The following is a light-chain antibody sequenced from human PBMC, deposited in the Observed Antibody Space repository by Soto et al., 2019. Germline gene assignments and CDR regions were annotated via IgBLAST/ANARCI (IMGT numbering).Light chain of an antibody. CDR3: QQYNSYSRT. CDR1: QSISSW. Sequence: DIQRTQSPSTPSAPVGVRVNITCRASQSISSWLAWYQQKPGKAPKLLIYDASSLESGVPSRFSGSGSGTEFTLTISSLQPDDFATYYCQQYNSYSRTFGQGTKVDIK. J-gene: IGKJ1*01. V-gene: IGKV1-5*01. CDR2: DAS.